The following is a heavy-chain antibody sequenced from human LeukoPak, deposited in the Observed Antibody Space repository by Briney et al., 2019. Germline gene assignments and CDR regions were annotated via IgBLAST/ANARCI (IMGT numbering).Heavy chain of an antibody. Sequence: KPSETLSLTCAVYGGSFSNYYWSWIRQPAGKGLEWIGRIYTSGSTNYNPSLKSRVTMSVDASKNQFSLKLSSVTAADTAVYYCARDRWSSGSYYADYWGQGTLVTVSS. J-gene: IGHJ4*02. V-gene: IGHV4-4*07. CDR2: IYTSGST. D-gene: IGHD1-26*01. CDR3: ARDRWSSGSYYADY. CDR1: GGSFSNYY.